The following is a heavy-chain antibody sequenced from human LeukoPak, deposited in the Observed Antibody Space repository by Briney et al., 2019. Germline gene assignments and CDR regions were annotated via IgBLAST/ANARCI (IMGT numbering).Heavy chain of an antibody. D-gene: IGHD2-15*01. J-gene: IGHJ4*02. CDR1: GGSISSSNYY. CDR3: ARDFGSGVDY. CDR2: IYYSGST. V-gene: IGHV4-39*07. Sequence: SETLSLTCTVSGGSISSSNYYWGWIRQPPGEGLEWIGSIYYSGSTYYNPSLKSRVTISVDTSKNQFSLKLSSVTAADTAVYYCARDFGSGVDYWGQGTLVTVSS.